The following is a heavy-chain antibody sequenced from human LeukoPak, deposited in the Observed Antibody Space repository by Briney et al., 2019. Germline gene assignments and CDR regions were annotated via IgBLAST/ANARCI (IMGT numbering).Heavy chain of an antibody. CDR1: GFTFSSYG. D-gene: IGHD6-13*01. V-gene: IGHV3-33*01. CDR2: IWYDGSNK. Sequence: GGSLRLSCAASGFTFSSYGMHWVRQAPGKGLEWVAVIWYDGSNKYYADSVKGQFTISRDNSKNTLYLQMNSLRAEDTAVYYCARGGGYSSSWRRYYFDYWGQGTLVTVSS. CDR3: ARGGGYSSSWRRYYFDY. J-gene: IGHJ4*02.